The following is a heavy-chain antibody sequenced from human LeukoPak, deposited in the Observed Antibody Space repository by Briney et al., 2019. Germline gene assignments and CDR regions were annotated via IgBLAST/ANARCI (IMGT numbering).Heavy chain of an antibody. CDR1: GYTFTGYY. D-gene: IGHD6-6*01. CDR2: INPNSGGT. J-gene: IGHJ4*02. Sequence: ASVKVSCKASGYTFTGYYMHWVRQAPGQGLEWMGWINPNSGGTNYAQKFQGRVTMTRDTSISTAYMELSRLRSDDTAVYYRARALEALAARLDYWGQGTLVTVSS. CDR3: ARALEALAARLDY. V-gene: IGHV1-2*02.